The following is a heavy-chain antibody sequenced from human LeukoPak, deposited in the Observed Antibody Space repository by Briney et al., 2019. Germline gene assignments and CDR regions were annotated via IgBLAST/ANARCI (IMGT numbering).Heavy chain of an antibody. CDR1: GFTFSRFW. Sequence: GGSLRLSCAASGFTFSRFWMHWVRQAPGKGLVWVSRVNSDGISTSYADSVKGRFTISRDNAKNTLYLQMNSLRAEDTAVYYCATDSSLCPDSWGQGTLVTVSS. J-gene: IGHJ5*01. D-gene: IGHD2-2*01. CDR3: ATDSSLCPDS. CDR2: VNSDGIST. V-gene: IGHV3-74*01.